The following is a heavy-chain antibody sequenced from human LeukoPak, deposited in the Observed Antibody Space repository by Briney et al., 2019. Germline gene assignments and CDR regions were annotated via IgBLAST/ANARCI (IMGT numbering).Heavy chain of an antibody. CDR3: AKDSGIAAGSGLSWLDP. Sequence: GGSLRLSCAASGFTFSNYGMHWVRQAPGKGLEWVAVISYDGSYKYYADSVKGRFTISRDNSENTLYLQMSSLRAEDTAVYYCAKDSGIAAGSGLSWLDPWGQGTLVTVSS. CDR1: GFTFSNYG. CDR2: ISYDGSYK. J-gene: IGHJ5*02. D-gene: IGHD6-13*01. V-gene: IGHV3-30*18.